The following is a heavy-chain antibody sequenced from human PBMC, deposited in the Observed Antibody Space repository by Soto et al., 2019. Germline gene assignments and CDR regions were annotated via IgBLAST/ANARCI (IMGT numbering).Heavy chain of an antibody. CDR1: GYRLRGNY. CDR3: ARDLIVDGPENYAMDV. V-gene: IGHV1-2*02. CDR2: TNPNSSGT. Sequence: SVKVSCRASGYRLRGNYIHWVRQTPGQGLEWMGWTNPNSSGTVYAQKFQGRVTMTRDTSLTTVYMQLNRLTSDDSAVYYCARDLIVDGPENYAMDVWGQGTKVTVSS. D-gene: IGHD3-22*01. J-gene: IGHJ6*02.